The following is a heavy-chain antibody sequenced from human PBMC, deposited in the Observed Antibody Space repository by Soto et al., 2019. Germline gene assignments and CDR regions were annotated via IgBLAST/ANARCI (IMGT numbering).Heavy chain of an antibody. V-gene: IGHV3-48*01. J-gene: IGHJ6*04. D-gene: IGHD3-3*01. CDR1: GFTFSSYS. CDR3: ARDSERVYDEVGSGSANPSVDG. CDR2: ISSSSSTI. Sequence: GGSLRLSCAASGFTFSSYSMNWVRQAPGKGLEWVSYISSSSSTIYYADSVKGRFTISRDNAKNSLYLQMNSLRAEDTAVYYCARDSERVYDEVGSGSANPSVDGWGKGTTVTVAS.